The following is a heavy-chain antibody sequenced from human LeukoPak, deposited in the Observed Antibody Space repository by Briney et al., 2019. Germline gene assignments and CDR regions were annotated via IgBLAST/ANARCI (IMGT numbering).Heavy chain of an antibody. CDR1: GYTFRDYG. J-gene: IGHJ4*02. V-gene: IGHV1-18*04. Sequence: GASVTVSCKTSGYTFRDYGIDWVRQAPGQGLEWMGWISAYNGNTNYAQKFQGRITMTTDTSTRTAYLELGSLRSDDTAVYYCAIMGATWGFDYWGQGTLITVPS. CDR2: ISAYNGNT. CDR3: AIMGATWGFDY. D-gene: IGHD3-16*01.